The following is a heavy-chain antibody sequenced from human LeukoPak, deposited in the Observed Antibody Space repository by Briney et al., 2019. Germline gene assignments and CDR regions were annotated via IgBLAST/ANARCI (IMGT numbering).Heavy chain of an antibody. Sequence: ASVKVSCMASGYTFTGYYIHWVRQAPGQGLEWMGWINPNSGGTNYAQKFQGRVTMTRDTSISTAYMELSRLRSDDTAVYYCARGPVGASPRPDYYYMDVWGKGTTVTISS. J-gene: IGHJ6*03. CDR1: GYTFTGYY. V-gene: IGHV1-2*02. CDR2: INPNSGGT. D-gene: IGHD1-26*01. CDR3: ARGPVGASPRPDYYYMDV.